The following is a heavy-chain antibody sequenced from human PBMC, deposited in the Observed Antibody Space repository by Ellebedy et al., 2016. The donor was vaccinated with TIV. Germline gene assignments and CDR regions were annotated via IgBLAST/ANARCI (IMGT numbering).Heavy chain of an antibody. D-gene: IGHD4/OR15-4a*01. CDR2: IYYSGST. CDR1: AGSISSSSYY. Sequence: SETLSLTXTVSAGSISSSSYYWGWIRQPPGKGLEWIGSIYYSGSTYYNPSLKSRVTISVDTSKNQFSLKLSSVTAADTAVYYCARGYLWGGATRWFDPWGQGTLVTVSS. J-gene: IGHJ5*02. V-gene: IGHV4-39*01. CDR3: ARGYLWGGATRWFDP.